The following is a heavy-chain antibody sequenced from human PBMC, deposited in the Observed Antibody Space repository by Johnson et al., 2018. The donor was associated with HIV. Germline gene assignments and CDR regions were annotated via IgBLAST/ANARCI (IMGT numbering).Heavy chain of an antibody. Sequence: VQLVESGGGVAQPGRSLRLSCAASEFTVSSNYMSWVRQAPGKGLEWVSGISWNSGSIGYADSVKGRFTISRDNAKSSLYLTMNSLRAEDTALYYCAKGIRYYDSFDIWGQGTVVAVSS. CDR1: EFTVSSNY. V-gene: IGHV3-9*01. CDR2: ISWNSGSI. CDR3: AKGIRYYDSFDI. D-gene: IGHD3-3*01. J-gene: IGHJ3*02.